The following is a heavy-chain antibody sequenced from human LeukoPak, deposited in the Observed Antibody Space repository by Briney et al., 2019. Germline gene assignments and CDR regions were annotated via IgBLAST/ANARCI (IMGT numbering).Heavy chain of an antibody. V-gene: IGHV4-39*01. CDR1: GGSISSSSSY. Sequence: PSETLSLTCSVSGGSISSSSSYWGWIRQPPGKGLEWIGSIYYSGSSFDNPALKSRVTISVDTTKNQFSLKLSSVTAADTAVYYCARHRSGWLQSSFDYWGQGTLVTVSS. D-gene: IGHD5-24*01. CDR2: IYYSGSS. CDR3: ARHRSGWLQSSFDY. J-gene: IGHJ4*02.